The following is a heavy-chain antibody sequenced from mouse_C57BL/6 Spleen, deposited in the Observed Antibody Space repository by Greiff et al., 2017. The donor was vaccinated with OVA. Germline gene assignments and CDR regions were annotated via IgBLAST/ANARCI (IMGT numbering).Heavy chain of an antibody. CDR3: ARHDYGSSFFDY. Sequence: EVQLVESGGGLVQPGGSLKLSCAASGFTFSDYGMAWVRQAPRKGPEWVAFISNLAYSIYYADTVTGRFTISRENAKNTLYLEMSSLRSEDTAMYYCARHDYGSSFFDYWGQGTTLTVSS. D-gene: IGHD1-1*01. J-gene: IGHJ2*01. V-gene: IGHV5-15*01. CDR1: GFTFSDYG. CDR2: ISNLAYSI.